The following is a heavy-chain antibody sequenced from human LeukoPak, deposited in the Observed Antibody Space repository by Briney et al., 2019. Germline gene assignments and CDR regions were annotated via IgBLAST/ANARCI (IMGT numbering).Heavy chain of an antibody. V-gene: IGHV3-21*01. D-gene: IGHD4-17*01. J-gene: IGHJ4*02. Sequence: GGSLRLSCAASGFTFSSYSMNCVRQAPGEGLEWVSSISSSSSYIYYADSVKGRFTISRDNAKNSLYLQMNSLRAEDTAVYYCARESFYGEIFDYWGQGTLVTVSS. CDR3: ARESFYGEIFDY. CDR2: ISSSSSYI. CDR1: GFTFSSYS.